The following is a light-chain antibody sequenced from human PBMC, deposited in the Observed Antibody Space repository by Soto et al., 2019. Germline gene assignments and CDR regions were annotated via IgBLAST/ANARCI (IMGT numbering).Light chain of an antibody. Sequence: QSVLTQPASVSGSPGQSITNSCTGTSSDVGGYNYVSWYQQHPDKAPRLMIYDVSNRPSGVSDRFSGSKSGDTASLTISGLQAEDEADYYCTSFTSRHTYVFGTGTKVTVL. CDR1: SSDVGGYNY. CDR2: DVS. CDR3: TSFTSRHTYV. V-gene: IGLV2-14*03. J-gene: IGLJ1*01.